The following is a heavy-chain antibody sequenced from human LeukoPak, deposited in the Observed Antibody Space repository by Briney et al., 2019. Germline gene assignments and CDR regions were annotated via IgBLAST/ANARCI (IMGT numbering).Heavy chain of an antibody. J-gene: IGHJ6*03. CDR2: IIPIFGTA. CDR1: GGTFSSYA. CDR3: ARGEDYYDSRPYYYMDV. D-gene: IGHD3-22*01. Sequence: SVKVSCKASGGTFSSYAISWVRQAPGQGLEWMGGIIPIFGTANYAQKFQGRVTITTDESTSTAYMELSSLRSEDTAVYYCARGEDYYDSRPYYYMDVWGKGTTVTVSS. V-gene: IGHV1-69*05.